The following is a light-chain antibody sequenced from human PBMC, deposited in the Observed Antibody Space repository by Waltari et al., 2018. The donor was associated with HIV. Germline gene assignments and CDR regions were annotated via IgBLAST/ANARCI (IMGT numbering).Light chain of an antibody. CDR3: QQYGSLPWT. J-gene: IGKJ1*01. CDR1: HSVSSKY. Sequence: EIVLTQYPGTLSLSPGERATLSCRASHSVSSKYLAWYQQKFGQAPRLLIYGAASRATGIPDRFSGSGSGTDFTLTISRLEPEDFAVYYCQQYGSLPWTFGQGTNVEIK. CDR2: GAA. V-gene: IGKV3-20*01.